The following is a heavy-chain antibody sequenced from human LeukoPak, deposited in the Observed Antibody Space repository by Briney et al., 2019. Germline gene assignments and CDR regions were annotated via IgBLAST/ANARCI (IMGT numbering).Heavy chain of an antibody. J-gene: IGHJ4*02. CDR3: ARDSPTTGDY. CDR1: GFTFSSST. Sequence: GGSLRLSCAASGFTFSSSTMNWVRQAPGQGLEWVSSISSSSSNTHYADSVKGRFTISRDNAKNSLYLQMNSLRDEDTAVYYCARDSPTTGDYWGQGTLVTVSS. D-gene: IGHD5-12*01. V-gene: IGHV3-21*01. CDR2: ISSSSSNT.